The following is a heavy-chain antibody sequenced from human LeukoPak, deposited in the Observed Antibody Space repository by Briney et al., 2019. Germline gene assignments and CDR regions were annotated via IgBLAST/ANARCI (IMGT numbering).Heavy chain of an antibody. CDR2: IYPRDSDT. CDR1: GYSFTSYW. Sequence: GESLKISCKASGYSFTSYWIAWVRPVPGKGLEWMGIIYPRDSDTRYSPSFQGQVTISVDKSITTAYLQWSSLKASDTAMYYCARQYGWFDPWGQGTPVTVSS. CDR3: ARQYGWFDP. V-gene: IGHV5-51*01. J-gene: IGHJ5*02. D-gene: IGHD4-17*01.